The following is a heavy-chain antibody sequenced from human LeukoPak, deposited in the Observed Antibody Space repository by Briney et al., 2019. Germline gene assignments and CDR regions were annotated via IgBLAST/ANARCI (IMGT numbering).Heavy chain of an antibody. CDR2: IWFDGSDK. CDR3: ARDQDGYNLFDY. D-gene: IGHD5-24*01. CDR1: GFNFGTHG. V-gene: IGHV3-33*01. J-gene: IGHJ4*02. Sequence: GGSLRLSCAASGFNFGTHGMHWVRQAPGKGLEWVAIIWFDGSDKYYADSVKGRFTISRDNSKNTLYLEMKSLRTEDTALYYCARDQDGYNLFDYWGQGTLVTVSS.